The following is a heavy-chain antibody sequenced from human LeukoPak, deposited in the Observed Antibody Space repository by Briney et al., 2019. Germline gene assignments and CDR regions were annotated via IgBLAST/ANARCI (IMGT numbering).Heavy chain of an antibody. CDR1: GFTFAIHA. CDR3: AKDSYVSGRPLHTFDV. J-gene: IGHJ3*01. V-gene: IGHV3-23*01. CDR2: ISGDGAST. D-gene: IGHD3-10*01. Sequence: GGSLRLSCAASGFTFAIHAMTWVRQAPGKGLEWVSGISGDGASTHYAESVKGQFTISRDNSQNALFLQMNSLRVEDTAIYYCAKDSYVSGRPLHTFDVWGQGTMVTVSS.